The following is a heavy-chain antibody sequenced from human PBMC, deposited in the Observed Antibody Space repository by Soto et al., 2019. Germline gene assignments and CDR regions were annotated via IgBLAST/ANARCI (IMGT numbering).Heavy chain of an antibody. CDR2: SYYSGST. Sequence: QLQLQESGPGLVKPSETLSLTCTVSGGSISSSSYYWGWIRQPPGKGLEWIGSSYYSGSTYYNPSVKSRVTISVDTSKNQFSLKLSSVTAADAAVYYCARRPDVVGPSGGEGDYWGRGTLVTVSS. CDR3: ARRPDVVGPSGGEGDY. V-gene: IGHV4-39*01. D-gene: IGHD2-15*01. J-gene: IGHJ4*02. CDR1: GGSISSSSYY.